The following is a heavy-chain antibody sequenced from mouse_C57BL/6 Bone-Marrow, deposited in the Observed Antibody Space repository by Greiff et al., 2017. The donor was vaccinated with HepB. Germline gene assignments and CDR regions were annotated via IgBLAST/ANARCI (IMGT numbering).Heavy chain of an antibody. J-gene: IGHJ3*01. CDR1: GYTFTSYW. CDR2: IDPSDSYT. V-gene: IGHV1-69*01. Sequence: VQLQQPGAELVMPGASVKLSCKASGYTFTSYWMHWVKQRPGHGLEWIGEIDPSDSYTNYNQKFKGKSTLTVDKSSSTAYMQLSSRTSEDSAVYYCAREDYTPFAYWGQGTLVTVSA. D-gene: IGHD2-12*01. CDR3: AREDYTPFAY.